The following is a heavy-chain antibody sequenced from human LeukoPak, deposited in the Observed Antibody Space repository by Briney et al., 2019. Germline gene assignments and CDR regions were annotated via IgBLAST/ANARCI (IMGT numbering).Heavy chain of an antibody. CDR1: GGSISSYY. D-gene: IGHD3-10*01. Sequence: SETLSLTCTVYGGSISSYYWSWIRQPPGKGLEWIGYIYYSGSTNYNPSLKSRVAISVDTSKNQFSLKLSSVTAADTAVYYCALYYYGWGSPNYWGQGTLVPVSS. J-gene: IGHJ4*02. V-gene: IGHV4-59*01. CDR3: ALYYYGWGSPNY. CDR2: IYYSGST.